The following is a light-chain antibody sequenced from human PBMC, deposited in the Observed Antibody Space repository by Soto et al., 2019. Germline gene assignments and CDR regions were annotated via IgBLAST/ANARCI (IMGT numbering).Light chain of an antibody. CDR2: DAS. V-gene: IGKV3-11*01. J-gene: IGKJ1*01. Sequence: EIVLTQSPDTLSLSPGERATLSCRASQTVSSYLAWYQQKPGQPPRLIVYDASERAPGIPARFIGSGSGTGFSLTVSSLEPEDFALYYCQQRYSWPTFGQGTKVEI. CDR3: QQRYSWPT. CDR1: QTVSSY.